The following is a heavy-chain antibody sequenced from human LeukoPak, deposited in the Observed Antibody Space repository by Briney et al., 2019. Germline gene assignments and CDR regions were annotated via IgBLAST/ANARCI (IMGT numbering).Heavy chain of an antibody. CDR1: GGSMTSGPYY. CDR2: IYYSGNT. D-gene: IGHD6-19*01. Sequence: SETLSLTCTVSGGSMTSGPYYWSWIRQHPGKGLEWIGSIYYSGNTYYNPSLKSRVTISVDTSKNQFSLKLSSVTAADTAVYYCARRQWGTGRSTWGQGTLVTVSS. J-gene: IGHJ5*02. CDR3: ARRQWGTGRST. V-gene: IGHV4-39*01.